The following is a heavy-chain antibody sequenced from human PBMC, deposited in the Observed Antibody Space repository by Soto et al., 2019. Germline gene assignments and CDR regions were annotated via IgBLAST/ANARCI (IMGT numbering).Heavy chain of an antibody. Sequence: GGSLRLSCAASGFSFSSYALSWVRQAPGKGLEWVSTISGSDGKTFYADSVKGRFSISRDTSQSTLYLQMNSLRADDTAMYYCARWSYLDYWGQGTRVTVSS. J-gene: IGHJ4*02. CDR2: ISGSDGKT. CDR3: ARWSYLDY. D-gene: IGHD3-3*01. CDR1: GFSFSSYA. V-gene: IGHV3-23*01.